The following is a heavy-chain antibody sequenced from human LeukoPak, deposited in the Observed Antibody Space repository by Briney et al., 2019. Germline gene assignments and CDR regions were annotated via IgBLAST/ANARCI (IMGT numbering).Heavy chain of an antibody. J-gene: IGHJ6*02. Sequence: GGSLRLSCAASGFTFSSYAMSWVRQAPGKGLEWVSLISWRGGDTYYADSVKGRFTISRDNAKNSLYLQMNSPRVEDTAVYYCARGSARNCSGNSCYYYYYGLDVWGQGTTVTVSS. CDR1: GFTFSSYA. CDR3: ARGSARNCSGNSCYYYYYGLDV. D-gene: IGHD2-15*01. V-gene: IGHV3-23*01. CDR2: ISWRGGDT.